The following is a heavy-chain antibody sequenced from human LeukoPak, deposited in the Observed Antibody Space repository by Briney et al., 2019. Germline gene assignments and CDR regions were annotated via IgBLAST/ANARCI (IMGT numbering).Heavy chain of an antibody. D-gene: IGHD3-9*01. Sequence: SETLSLTCTVSGSSISSYYWTWVRQPPGKGLEYIGYIYYTGSTNSSPSLKSRVTISLDTSKDQFSLKLSSVTAADTAVYYCARHFDYPKAFDIWGQGTKVTVSS. J-gene: IGHJ3*02. V-gene: IGHV4-59*12. CDR1: GSSISSYY. CDR3: ARHFDYPKAFDI. CDR2: IYYTGST.